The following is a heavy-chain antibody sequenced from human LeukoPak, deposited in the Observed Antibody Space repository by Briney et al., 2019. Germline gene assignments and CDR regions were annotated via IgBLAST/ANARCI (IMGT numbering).Heavy chain of an antibody. V-gene: IGHV3-30*02. D-gene: IGHD3-3*01. Sequence: GRSLCPSCAPSGFNSTKLVVHWVRQAPSPGGEWVSFLGSFETKKHYGDSVKGQLTISRDNSKNSLYLQMNSLRAEDTGVYYCATSLPGITTFAVVLLPWHWGQGTLVTVSS. CDR1: GFNSTKLV. CDR3: ATSLPGITTFAVVLLPWH. J-gene: IGHJ4*01. CDR2: LGSFETKK.